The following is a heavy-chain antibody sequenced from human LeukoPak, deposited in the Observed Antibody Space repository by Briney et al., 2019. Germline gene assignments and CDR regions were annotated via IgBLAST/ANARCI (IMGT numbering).Heavy chain of an antibody. CDR2: IKSDGSST. V-gene: IGHV3-74*01. Sequence: PGGSLRLSCAASGFTFSSYSMNWVRQAPGKGLVWVSRIKSDGSSTSYADSVKGRFTISRDNAKNTLYLQTNSLRADDTAVYYCTRAYGYNWFDPWGQGTLVTVSS. CDR1: GFTFSSYS. CDR3: TRAYGYNWFDP. D-gene: IGHD5-24*01. J-gene: IGHJ5*02.